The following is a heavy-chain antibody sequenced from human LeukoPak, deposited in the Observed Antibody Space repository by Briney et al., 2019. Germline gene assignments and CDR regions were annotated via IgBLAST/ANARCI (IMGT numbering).Heavy chain of an antibody. CDR3: ASAAYCSGGSCYYNYYGMDV. CDR1: GGSFSGYY. J-gene: IGHJ6*04. CDR2: INHSGST. Sequence: PSETLSLTCAVYGGSFSGYYWSWIRQPPGKGLEWIGEINHSGSTNYNPSLKSRVTISVDTSKNQFSLKLSSVTAADTAVHYCASAAYCSGGSCYYNYYGMDVWGKGTTVTVSS. D-gene: IGHD2-15*01. V-gene: IGHV4-34*01.